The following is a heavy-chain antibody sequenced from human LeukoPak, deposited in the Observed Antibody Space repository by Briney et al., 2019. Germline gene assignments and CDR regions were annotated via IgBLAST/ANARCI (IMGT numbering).Heavy chain of an antibody. CDR2: IRYDGSNK. V-gene: IGHV3-30*02. Sequence: AGGSLRLSCAASGFTFTRYGMHWVRQAPGKGLEWVAFIRYDGSNKYYADSVKGRFTISRDNSKNTLYLQMNSLRAEDTAVYYCATYPSTPTDYYYYMDVWGKGTTITVSS. CDR1: GFTFTRYG. CDR3: ATYPSTPTDYYYYMDV. D-gene: IGHD2-2*01. J-gene: IGHJ6*03.